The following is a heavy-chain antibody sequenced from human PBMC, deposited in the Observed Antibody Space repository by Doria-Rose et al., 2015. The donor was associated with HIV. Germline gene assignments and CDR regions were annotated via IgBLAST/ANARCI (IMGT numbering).Heavy chain of an antibody. Sequence: SGPVLVKPTETLTLTCTVSGVSLSSPGMGVSWIRQPPGKALEWLANIFSDDERSYKTSLKSRLTISRDTSKSQVVLTTTDMDPVDTATYYCARIKSSRWYHKYYFDFWGQGTLVIVSA. CDR3: ARIKSSRWYHKYYFDF. J-gene: IGHJ4*02. CDR1: GVSLSSPGMG. D-gene: IGHD6-13*01. CDR2: IFSDDER. V-gene: IGHV2-26*01.